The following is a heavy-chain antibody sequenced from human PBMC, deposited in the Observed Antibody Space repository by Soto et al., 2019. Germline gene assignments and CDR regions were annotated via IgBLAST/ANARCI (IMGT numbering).Heavy chain of an antibody. J-gene: IGHJ4*02. CDR3: ARAGWQWLVLDY. CDR1: GYTFTSYD. D-gene: IGHD6-19*01. Sequence: ASVKVSCKASGYTFTSYDINWVRQATGQGLEWMGWMNPNSGYTGYAQKFQGRVTMTRNTSISTAYMELRSLRSEDTAVYYCARAGWQWLVLDYWGQGTLVTVSS. CDR2: MNPNSGYT. V-gene: IGHV1-8*01.